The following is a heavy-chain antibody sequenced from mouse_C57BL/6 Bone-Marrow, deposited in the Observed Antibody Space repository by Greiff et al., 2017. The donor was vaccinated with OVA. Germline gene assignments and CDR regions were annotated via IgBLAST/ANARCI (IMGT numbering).Heavy chain of an antibody. CDR1: GYTFTSYD. V-gene: IGHV1-85*01. D-gene: IGHD4-1*01. Sequence: VKLQESGPELVKPGASVKLSCKASGYTFTSYDINWVKQRPGQGLEWIGWIYPRDGSTKYNEKFKGKATLTVDTSSSTAYMELHSLTSEDSAVYFCAELVWYFDVWGTGTTVTVSS. J-gene: IGHJ1*03. CDR2: IYPRDGST. CDR3: AELVWYFDV.